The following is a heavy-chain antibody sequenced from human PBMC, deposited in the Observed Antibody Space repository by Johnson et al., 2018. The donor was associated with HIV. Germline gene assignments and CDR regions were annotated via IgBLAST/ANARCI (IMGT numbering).Heavy chain of an antibody. J-gene: IGHJ3*02. CDR1: GFTFSSYW. CDR3: AKEGGRITMIVVEPDAFDI. V-gene: IGHV3-7*01. Sequence: MLLVESGGGLVQPGGSLRLSCAASGFTFSSYWMSWVRQAPGKGLEWVANIKQDGSNKYYADSVKGRFTISRDNSKDTLYLQMNSLRAEDTAVYYCAKEGGRITMIVVEPDAFDIWGQGTMVTVSS. D-gene: IGHD3-22*01. CDR2: IKQDGSNK.